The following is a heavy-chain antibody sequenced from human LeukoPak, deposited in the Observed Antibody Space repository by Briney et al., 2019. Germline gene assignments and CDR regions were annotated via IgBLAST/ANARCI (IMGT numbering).Heavy chain of an antibody. Sequence: SVKVSFKASGGTFSSYAISWVRQAPGQGLEWMGRIIPILGIANYAQKFQGRVTITADKSTSTAYMELSSLRSEDTAVYYCARERLVAARYYYYGMDVWGQGTTVTVSS. CDR1: GGTFSSYA. CDR3: ARERLVAARYYYYGMDV. V-gene: IGHV1-69*04. J-gene: IGHJ6*02. D-gene: IGHD2-15*01. CDR2: IIPILGIA.